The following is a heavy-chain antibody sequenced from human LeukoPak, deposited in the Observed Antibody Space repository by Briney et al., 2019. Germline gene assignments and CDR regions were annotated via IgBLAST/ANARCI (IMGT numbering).Heavy chain of an antibody. D-gene: IGHD4-17*01. CDR1: GGSISSYY. CDR2: IYYSGST. V-gene: IGHV4-59*01. Sequence: SETLSLTCTVSGGSISSYYWSWIRQPPGKGLEWIGYIYYSGSTNYNPSLKSRVTISVDTSKNQSSLKLSSVTTADTAVYYCARYSLDYGDYFDYWGQGTLVTVSS. CDR3: ARYSLDYGDYFDY. J-gene: IGHJ4*02.